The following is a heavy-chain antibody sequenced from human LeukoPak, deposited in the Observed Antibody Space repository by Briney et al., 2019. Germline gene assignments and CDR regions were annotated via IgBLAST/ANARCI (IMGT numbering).Heavy chain of an antibody. V-gene: IGHV3-23*01. CDR2: ISGSGGST. CDR1: GFTFSSYA. CDR3: AKDTHYSRRYYYGMDV. J-gene: IGHJ6*02. Sequence: GGSLRLSCAASGFTFSSYAMSWVRQAPGKGLEWVSAISGSGGSTYYADSVKGWFTISRDNSKNTLYLQMNSLRAEDTAVYYCAKDTHYSRRYYYGMDVWGQGTTVTVSS. D-gene: IGHD4-11*01.